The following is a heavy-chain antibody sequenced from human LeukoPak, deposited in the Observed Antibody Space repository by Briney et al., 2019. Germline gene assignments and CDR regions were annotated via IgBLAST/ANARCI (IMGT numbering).Heavy chain of an antibody. D-gene: IGHD3-10*01. CDR3: ASERFTMVRGVIDY. Sequence: ASVKVSCKASGYTFTGYYIHWVRQAPGQGLEWMGWINPNSGGTNYAPKFQGRVTMTRDTSISTAYMELSRLRSDDTAVNYCASERFTMVRGVIDYWGQGTLVTVSS. CDR1: GYTFTGYY. J-gene: IGHJ4*02. CDR2: INPNSGGT. V-gene: IGHV1-2*02.